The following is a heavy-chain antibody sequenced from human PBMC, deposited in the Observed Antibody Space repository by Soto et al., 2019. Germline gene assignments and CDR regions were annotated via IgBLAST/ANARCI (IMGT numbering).Heavy chain of an antibody. V-gene: IGHV3-23*01. CDR3: AGDSRYRMYYFHY. D-gene: IGHD1-26*01. J-gene: IGHJ4*02. Sequence: EVQLLESGGGLVQPGGSRRLSCTASGFVFANYSMNWVRQAPGKGLEWVSAFKRTDGTTSYADSVKGRFVISRDTSQNTLYLQMDSLRAEDPAVYYCAGDSRYRMYYFHYWGQGTLVTVSS. CDR2: FKRTDGTT. CDR1: GFVFANYS.